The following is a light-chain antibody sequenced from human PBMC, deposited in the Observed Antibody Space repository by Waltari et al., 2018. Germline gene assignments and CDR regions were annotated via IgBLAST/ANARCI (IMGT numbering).Light chain of an antibody. J-gene: IGKJ2*01. CDR3: QQRGNWPSGYT. V-gene: IGKV3-15*01. CDR1: QSVTNN. Sequence: ERVMTQSPATLSVSPGERATLPCRASQSVTNNLAWYQQKVGQAPRLLIYDASTRATGIAARFSGSGSGTEFTLTISSLEPEDFAVYYCQQRGNWPSGYTFGQGTKLEIK. CDR2: DAS.